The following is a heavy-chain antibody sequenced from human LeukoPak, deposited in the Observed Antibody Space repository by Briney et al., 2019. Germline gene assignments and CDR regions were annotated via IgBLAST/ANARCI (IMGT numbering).Heavy chain of an antibody. CDR1: GDSISTLY. D-gene: IGHD1/OR15-1a*01. V-gene: IGHV4-59*01. CDR3: ARDRHWTNDWVFDY. J-gene: IGHJ4*02. Sequence: SETLSLTCTVSGDSISTLYRSWIRQPPGKGLEWIGYIYSGGSTDYNPSLKSRLTISVDTSKNQFSLKLRSVTAADTAVYYCARDRHWTNDWVFDYWGQGTLVTVSS. CDR2: IYSGGST.